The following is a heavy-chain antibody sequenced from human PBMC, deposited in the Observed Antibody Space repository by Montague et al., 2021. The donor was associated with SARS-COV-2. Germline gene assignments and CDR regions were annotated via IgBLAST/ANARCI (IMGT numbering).Heavy chain of an antibody. CDR3: GRDSVSYGLDA. CDR2: IYNSGPT. V-gene: IGHV4-61*09. Sequence: TLSLTCRVSGASIDTGNHYWTWIRQSAGQGLEWIGNIYNSGPTNYNPSLKSRVTISLDRAKNHFSLLLSSVTAADTATYYCGRDSVSYGLDAWGQGTTVTVSS. J-gene: IGHJ6*02. CDR1: GASIDTGNHY. D-gene: IGHD3-16*01.